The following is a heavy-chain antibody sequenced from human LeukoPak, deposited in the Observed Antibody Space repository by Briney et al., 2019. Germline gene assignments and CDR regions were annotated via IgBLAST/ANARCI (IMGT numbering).Heavy chain of an antibody. CDR1: GFTSSSYG. D-gene: IGHD2-2*01. V-gene: IGHV3-30*02. CDR2: IRYDGSNK. CDR3: AKDSTFLDLGYCSSTSCYHHYFDY. J-gene: IGHJ4*02. Sequence: PGGSLRLSCAASGFTSSSYGMHWLRQAPGKGLEWVAFIRYDGSNKYYADSVKGRFTISRDNSKNTLYLQMNSLRAGDTAVYYCAKDSTFLDLGYCSSTSCYHHYFDYWGQGTLVTVSS.